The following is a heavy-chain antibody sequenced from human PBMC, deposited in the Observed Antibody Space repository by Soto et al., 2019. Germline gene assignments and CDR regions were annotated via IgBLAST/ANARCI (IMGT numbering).Heavy chain of an antibody. CDR2: IIPILGIA. J-gene: IGHJ4*02. V-gene: IGHV1-69*02. CDR3: ASDVVVAATKKSY. CDR1: GGTFSSYT. Sequence: GASVKVSCKASGGTFSSYTISWVRQAPGQGLEWMGRIIPILGIANYAQKFQGRVTITADKSTSTAYMELSSLRSEDTAVYYCASDVVVAATKKSYWGQGTLVTVSS. D-gene: IGHD2-15*01.